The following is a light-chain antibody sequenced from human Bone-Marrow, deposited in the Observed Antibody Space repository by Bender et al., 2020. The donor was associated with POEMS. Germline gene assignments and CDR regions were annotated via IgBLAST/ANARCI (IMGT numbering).Light chain of an antibody. CDR1: NSNIGTNA. V-gene: IGLV1-44*01. Sequence: QSVLTQPPSASGTPGQRVTISCSGSNSNIGTNAVNWYQQFPGTAPQLLIYSDNQRPSGVPDRFYAFKSGTSASLAISGLQSEDGADYYCAAWDAGLRGGVFGGGTKLTVL. CDR3: AAWDAGLRGGV. CDR2: SDN. J-gene: IGLJ3*02.